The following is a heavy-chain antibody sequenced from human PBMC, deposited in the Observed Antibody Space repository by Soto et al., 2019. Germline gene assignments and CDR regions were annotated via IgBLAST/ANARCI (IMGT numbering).Heavy chain of an antibody. CDR3: ARQVVVAATELNWFDP. V-gene: IGHV5-51*01. J-gene: IGHJ5*02. Sequence: GESLKISCKGSGYSFTSYWIGWVRQMPGKGLEWMGIIYPGDSDTRYSPSFQGQVTISADKSISTAYLQWSSLKASDTAMYYCARQVVVAATELNWFDPWGQGTLVTVS. CDR1: GYSFTSYW. CDR2: IYPGDSDT. D-gene: IGHD2-15*01.